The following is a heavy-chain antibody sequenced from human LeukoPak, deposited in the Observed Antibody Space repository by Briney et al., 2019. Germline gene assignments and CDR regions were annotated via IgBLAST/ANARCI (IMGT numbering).Heavy chain of an antibody. CDR3: ARVRSAAYDSSGYQDC. CDR2: ISAYNGNT. D-gene: IGHD3-22*01. V-gene: IGHV1-18*01. J-gene: IGHJ4*02. Sequence: GASVKVSCKASGYTFTSYGISWVRQAPGQGLEWMGWISAYNGNTNYAQKLQGRVTMTTHTSTSTAYMELRSLRSDDTAVYYCARVRSAAYDSSGYQDCWGQGTLVTVSS. CDR1: GYTFTSYG.